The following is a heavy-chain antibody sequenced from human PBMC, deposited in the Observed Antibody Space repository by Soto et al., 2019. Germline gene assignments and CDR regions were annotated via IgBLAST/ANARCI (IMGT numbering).Heavy chain of an antibody. CDR2: IYWDDDK. CDR1: GFSLSTSGVG. V-gene: IGHV2-5*02. J-gene: IGHJ5*02. D-gene: IGHD6-19*01. Sequence: QITLKESGPTLVKPTQTLTLTCTFSGFSLSTSGVGVGWIRQPPGKALEWLALIYWDDDKRYSPSLKSRLTITKATTKNQVVLTMTNMDPVDTATYYCAHRPHPGIAVAGTNWFDPWGQGTLVTVSS. CDR3: AHRPHPGIAVAGTNWFDP.